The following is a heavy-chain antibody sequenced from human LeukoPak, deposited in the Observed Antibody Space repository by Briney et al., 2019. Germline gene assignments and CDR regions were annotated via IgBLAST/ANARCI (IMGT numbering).Heavy chain of an antibody. CDR2: IKSKPDGGTI. D-gene: IGHD1/OR15-1a*01. CDR3: TTARGSGTGSFQH. J-gene: IGHJ1*01. CDR1: GLSFSNAW. V-gene: IGHV3-15*01. Sequence: GGSLRLSCTASGLSFSNAWMTWVRQAPGKGLEWVGRIKSKPDGGTIGYAAPVKGRFTISRDDSKNTLYLQMNSLKTEDTAVYYCTTARGSGTGSFQHWGHGILVTVSS.